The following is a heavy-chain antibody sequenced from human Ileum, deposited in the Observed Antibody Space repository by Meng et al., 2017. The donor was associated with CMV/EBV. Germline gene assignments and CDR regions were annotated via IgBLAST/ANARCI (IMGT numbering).Heavy chain of an antibody. CDR2: IRYDGSNK. CDR1: GFTFSSYG. Sequence: GESLKISCAASGFTFSSYGMHWVRQAPGKGLEWVAFIRYDGSNKYYADSVKGRFTISRDNSKNTLYLQMNSLRAEDTAVYYCAISGVVVWGQGTLVTVSS. D-gene: IGHD3-22*01. J-gene: IGHJ4*02. CDR3: AISGVVV. V-gene: IGHV3-30*02.